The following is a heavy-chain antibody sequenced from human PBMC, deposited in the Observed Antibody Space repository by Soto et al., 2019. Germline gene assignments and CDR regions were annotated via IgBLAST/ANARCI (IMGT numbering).Heavy chain of an antibody. CDR3: ANTNWNHNWFDP. CDR1: GGSFSGYY. V-gene: IGHV4-34*01. D-gene: IGHD1-1*01. CDR2: INHRGST. Sequence: SETLSLTCAVFGGSFSGYYWSWIRQPPGKGLEWIGEINHRGSTNYNPSLKSRVTMSVDTSKNQFSLELTSVTAADTAVYYCANTNWNHNWFDPWGQGTLVTVSS. J-gene: IGHJ5*02.